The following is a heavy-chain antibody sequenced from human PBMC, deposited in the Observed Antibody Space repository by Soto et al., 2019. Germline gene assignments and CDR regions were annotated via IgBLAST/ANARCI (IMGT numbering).Heavy chain of an antibody. CDR3: AKDLMMDYGGNSGGYYYYGMDV. D-gene: IGHD4-17*01. CDR2: ISYDGSNK. J-gene: IGHJ6*02. CDR1: GFTFSSYG. Sequence: PGGSLRLSCAASGFTFSSYGMHWVRQAPGKGLEWVAVISYDGSNKYYADSVKGRFTISRDNSKNTLYLQMNSLRAEDTAVYYCAKDLMMDYGGNSGGYYYYGMDVWGQGTTVTVSS. V-gene: IGHV3-30*18.